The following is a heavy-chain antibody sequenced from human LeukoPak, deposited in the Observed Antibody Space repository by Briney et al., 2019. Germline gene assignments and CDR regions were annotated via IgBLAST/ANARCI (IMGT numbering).Heavy chain of an antibody. D-gene: IGHD3-22*01. CDR3: AREYYDSSGRKHAFDI. Sequence: ASVKVSCKASGYTFTDYYMSWVRQAPGQGLEWMGWIDPHSGGTNYAQKFQGRVTMTRDTSISTAYVELRRLRSDDTAVYYCAREYYDSSGRKHAFDIWGQGTMVTVSS. J-gene: IGHJ3*02. CDR1: GYTFTDYY. CDR2: IDPHSGGT. V-gene: IGHV1-2*02.